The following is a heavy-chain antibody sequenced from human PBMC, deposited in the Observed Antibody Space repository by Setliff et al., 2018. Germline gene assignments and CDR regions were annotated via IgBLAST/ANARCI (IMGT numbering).Heavy chain of an antibody. D-gene: IGHD2-21*01. Sequence: SETLSLTCTVSGGSISSSNWWTWVRQPPGKGLEWIGEIYHSGSINYNPSLKSRVTMSVDKSKNQFSLKLSSVTAADTAVYYCARGLEGEDYFYYMDVWGKGNTVTVSS. CDR1: GGSISSSNW. CDR2: IYHSGSI. V-gene: IGHV4-4*02. J-gene: IGHJ6*03. CDR3: ARGLEGEDYFYYMDV.